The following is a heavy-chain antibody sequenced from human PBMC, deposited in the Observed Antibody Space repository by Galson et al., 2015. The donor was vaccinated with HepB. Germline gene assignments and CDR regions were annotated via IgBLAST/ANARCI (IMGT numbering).Heavy chain of an antibody. D-gene: IGHD3-9*01. CDR3: ARGAVDILTGYSSHFSDY. CDR1: GGTFSSYA. J-gene: IGHJ4*02. CDR2: IIPIFGTA. Sequence: SVKVSCKASGGTFSSYAISWVRQAPGQGLEWMGGIIPIFGTANYAQKIQGRVTITADESTSTAYMELSSLRSEDTAVYYCARGAVDILTGYSSHFSDYWGQGTLVTVSS. V-gene: IGHV1-69*13.